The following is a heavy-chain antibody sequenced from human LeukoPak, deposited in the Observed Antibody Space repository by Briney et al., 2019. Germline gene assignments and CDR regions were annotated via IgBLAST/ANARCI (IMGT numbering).Heavy chain of an antibody. V-gene: IGHV1-2*02. CDR1: GYTFTVYY. D-gene: IGHD3-9*01. J-gene: IGHJ6*02. Sequence: ASVTVSFKASGYTFTVYYMHWVRQAPGQGLEWMGWINPNSGGTNYAQKFQGRVTMTRDTSISTAYMELSRLRSDDTAVYYCARDLRYYDILTGPDYGMDVWGQGTTVTVSS. CDR2: INPNSGGT. CDR3: ARDLRYYDILTGPDYGMDV.